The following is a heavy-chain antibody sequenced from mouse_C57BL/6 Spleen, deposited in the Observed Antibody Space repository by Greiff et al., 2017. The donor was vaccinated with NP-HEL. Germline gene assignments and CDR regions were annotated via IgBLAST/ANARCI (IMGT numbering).Heavy chain of an antibody. V-gene: IGHV1-26*01. CDR3: ARERDYDAGFAY. J-gene: IGHJ3*01. CDR2: INPNNGGT. D-gene: IGHD2-4*01. Sequence: EVQLQQSGPELVKPGASVKISCKASGYTFTDYYMNWVKQSHGKSLEWIGDINPNNGGTSYNQKFKGKATLTVDKSSSTAYMELRSLTSEDSAVYYCARERDYDAGFAYWGQGTLVTVSA. CDR1: GYTFTDYY.